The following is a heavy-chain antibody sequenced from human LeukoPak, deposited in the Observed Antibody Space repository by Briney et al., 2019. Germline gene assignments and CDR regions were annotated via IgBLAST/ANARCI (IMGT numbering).Heavy chain of an antibody. CDR3: AKNRVEYSSSWVFDY. CDR2: ISGSGGST. J-gene: IGHJ4*02. Sequence: GGSLRLSCAASGFTFSSYAMSWVRQAPGKGLEWVSAISGSGGSTYYADSVKGRFTMSRDNSKNTLYLQMNSLRAEDTAVYYCAKNRVEYSSSWVFDYWGQGTLVTVSS. CDR1: GFTFSSYA. V-gene: IGHV3-23*01. D-gene: IGHD6-13*01.